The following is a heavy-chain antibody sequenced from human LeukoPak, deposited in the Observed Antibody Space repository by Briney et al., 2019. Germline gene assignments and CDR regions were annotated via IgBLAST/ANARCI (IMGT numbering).Heavy chain of an antibody. CDR3: ARDSYYYDSSGYYRFDY. V-gene: IGHV4-4*07. Sequence: IPSETLSLTCTVSGGSISSYYWSWIRQPAGKGLEWIGRIYTSRSTNYNPSLKSRVTMSVDTSKNQFSLKLSSVTAADTAVYYCARDSYYYDSSGYYRFDYWGQGTLVTVSP. CDR1: GGSISSYY. D-gene: IGHD3-22*01. CDR2: IYTSRST. J-gene: IGHJ4*02.